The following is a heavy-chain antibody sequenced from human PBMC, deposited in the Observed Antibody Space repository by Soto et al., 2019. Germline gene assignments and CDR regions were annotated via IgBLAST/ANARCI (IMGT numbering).Heavy chain of an antibody. CDR2: ISYDGTDK. J-gene: IGHJ5*02. CDR3: AKDFGAWSDS. V-gene: IGHV3-30*18. Sequence: QVNLVESGGGVVQPGRSLTISCVGSGFAFSTYGMHWVRQAPAKGLEWVALISYDGTDKYYADSVKGRFSISRDNSKQTLSLQMDSLRPEDTAVYYCAKDFGAWSDSWGQGTLVNVSS. D-gene: IGHD6-19*01. CDR1: GFAFSTYG.